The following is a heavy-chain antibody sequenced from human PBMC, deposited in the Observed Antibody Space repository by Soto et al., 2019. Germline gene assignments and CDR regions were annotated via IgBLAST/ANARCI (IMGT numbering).Heavy chain of an antibody. CDR1: GGTFSSYT. CDR3: ARSKGYYYDSSGATDAFDI. V-gene: IGHV1-69*02. Sequence: QVQLVQSGAEVKKPGSSVKVSCKASGGTFSSYTISWVRQAPGQGLEWMGRIIPILGIANYAQKFQGRVTITADKSTSTAYMELSSLRSEDRAVYYCARSKGYYYDSSGATDAFDIWGQGTMVTVSS. D-gene: IGHD3-22*01. CDR2: IIPILGIA. J-gene: IGHJ3*02.